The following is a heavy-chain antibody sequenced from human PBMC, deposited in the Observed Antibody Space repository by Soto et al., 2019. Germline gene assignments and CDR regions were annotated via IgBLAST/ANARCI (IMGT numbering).Heavy chain of an antibody. V-gene: IGHV3-74*01. Sequence: LRLSCAASGFTFSTYWMHWVRQAPGKGLVWVSRINSDGSTTNYADSVKGRFTISRDNAKNTLYLQMNSLRAEDTAVYYCAREKYYDFWSGPYYGMDVWGQGTTVTVSS. CDR1: GFTFSTYW. J-gene: IGHJ6*02. CDR3: AREKYYDFWSGPYYGMDV. D-gene: IGHD3-3*01. CDR2: INSDGSTT.